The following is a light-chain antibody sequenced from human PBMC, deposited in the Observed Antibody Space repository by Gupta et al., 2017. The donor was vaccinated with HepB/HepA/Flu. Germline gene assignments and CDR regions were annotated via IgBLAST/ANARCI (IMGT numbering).Light chain of an antibody. Sequence: SSELTQDPDASVALGQTVTITCQGDSLRSYYATWYQQKPGQAPVVVVYGKNNRPSGIPDRFSGSNSGNTASLTITGAQAEDEADYYCNSRDSSGTHPVVFGGGTKLTVL. CDR2: GKN. J-gene: IGLJ2*01. V-gene: IGLV3-19*01. CDR1: SLRSYY. CDR3: NSRDSSGTHPVV.